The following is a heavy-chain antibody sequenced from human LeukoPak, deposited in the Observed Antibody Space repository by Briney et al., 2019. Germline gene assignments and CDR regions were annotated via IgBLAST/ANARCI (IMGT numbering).Heavy chain of an antibody. CDR2: ISSSSSYI. Sequence: GGSLRLSCAASGFTFSSYSMNWVRQAPGKGLEWVSSISSSSSYIYYADSVKGRFTISRDNAKNLLYLQMNSLRAEDTAVYYCARKSGYSSGWYGWFDPWGQGTLVTVSS. CDR3: ARKSGYSSGWYGWFDP. J-gene: IGHJ5*02. CDR1: GFTFSSYS. V-gene: IGHV3-21*01. D-gene: IGHD6-19*01.